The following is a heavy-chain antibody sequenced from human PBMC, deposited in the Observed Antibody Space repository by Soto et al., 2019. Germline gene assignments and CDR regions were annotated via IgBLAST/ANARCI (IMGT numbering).Heavy chain of an antibody. CDR1: GFTFSSYS. CDR3: ARDPRRDIVEHR. V-gene: IGHV3-21*01. CDR2: ISSSSSYI. Sequence: EVQLVESGGGLDKPGGSLRLSCAASGFTFSSYSMNWVRQAPGNGLEWVSSISSSSSYIYYADSLKGRFTISRDNAKNSLYLQMNSLRAEDTAVYYCARDPRRDIVEHRWGQGTLVTVSS. J-gene: IGHJ4*02. D-gene: IGHD2-15*01.